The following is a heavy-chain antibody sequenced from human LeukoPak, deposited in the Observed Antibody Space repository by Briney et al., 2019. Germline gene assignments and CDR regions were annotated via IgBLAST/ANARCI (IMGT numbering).Heavy chain of an antibody. CDR3: ARGRRGEGSSAKLNWFDP. J-gene: IGHJ5*02. V-gene: IGHV4-34*01. Sequence: PSETLSLTCAVYGGSFSGYYWSWIRQPPGKGLEWIGEINHSGSTNYNPSLKSRVTISVDTSKNQFSLKLSSVTAADTAVYYCARGRRGEGSSAKLNWFDPWGQGTLVTVSS. D-gene: IGHD6-6*01. CDR2: INHSGST. CDR1: GGSFSGYY.